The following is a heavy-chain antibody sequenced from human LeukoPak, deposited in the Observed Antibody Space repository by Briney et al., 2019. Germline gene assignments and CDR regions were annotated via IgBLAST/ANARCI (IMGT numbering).Heavy chain of an antibody. V-gene: IGHV4-38-2*01. CDR3: ARPRRDSSGWYIDY. D-gene: IGHD6-19*01. CDR2: IYHSGST. CDR1: GYSISSGYY. J-gene: IGHJ4*02. Sequence: PSETLSLTCAVSGYSISSGYYWGWIRQPPGKGLEWIGSIYHSGSTYYNPSLKSRVTISGDTSKNHFSLKLSSVTAADTAVYYCARPRRDSSGWYIDYWGQGTLVTVSS.